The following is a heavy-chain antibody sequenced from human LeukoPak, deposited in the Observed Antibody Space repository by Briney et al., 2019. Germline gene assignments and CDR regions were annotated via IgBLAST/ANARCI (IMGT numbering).Heavy chain of an antibody. Sequence: GGSLRLSCAASGFTFSSYWMSWVRQTPGKGLEWVANIKRDGSETYYVDAVEGRFTTSRDNAKNSLYLQMNSLRAEDTAVYYCARDSGGRTVDYWGQGTLVTVSS. J-gene: IGHJ4*02. CDR2: IKRDGSET. V-gene: IGHV3-7*01. CDR3: ARDSGGRTVDY. D-gene: IGHD3-10*01. CDR1: GFTFSSYW.